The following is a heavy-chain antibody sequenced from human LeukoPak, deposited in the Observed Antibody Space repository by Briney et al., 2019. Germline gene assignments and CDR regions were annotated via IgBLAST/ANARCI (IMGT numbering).Heavy chain of an antibody. CDR1: GGSISTYY. V-gene: IGHV4-34*01. CDR3: ARVIAAAGSV. Sequence: SETLSLTCTLSGGSISTYYWRWIRQPPGKGLEWIGEINHSGSTNYNPSLKSRVTISVDTSKNQFSLKLSSVTAADTAVYYCARVIAAAGSVWGQGTLVTVSS. CDR2: INHSGST. J-gene: IGHJ4*02. D-gene: IGHD6-13*01.